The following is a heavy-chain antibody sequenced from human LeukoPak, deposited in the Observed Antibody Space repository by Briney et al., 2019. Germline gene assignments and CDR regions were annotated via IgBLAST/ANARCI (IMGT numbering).Heavy chain of an antibody. V-gene: IGHV3-7*01. Sequence: PGGSLRLSCAASGFTFSSDWMIWVRQAPGKGLEWVANIKPDEGEKYYVDSVKGRFTVSRDNAKNSLYLQMNSLRAEDTAVYYCARDPINIVVVVAAFDYWGQGTLVTVSS. CDR2: IKPDEGEK. D-gene: IGHD2-15*01. CDR1: GFTFSSDW. J-gene: IGHJ4*02. CDR3: ARDPINIVVVVAAFDY.